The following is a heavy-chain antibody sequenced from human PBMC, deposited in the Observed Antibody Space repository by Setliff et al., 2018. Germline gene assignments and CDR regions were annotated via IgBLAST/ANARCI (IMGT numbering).Heavy chain of an antibody. CDR2: ISSTSTYI. V-gene: IGHV3-21*01. CDR3: TRARDIAPTYYYMDV. J-gene: IGHJ6*03. Sequence: GGSLRLSCVASGFTFSSHGMTWVRQAPGKGLEWVSAISSTSTYIYYADSVKGRFTISRDNSKNSLYLHMNSLRAEDTAVYYCTRARDIAPTYYYMDVWGKGTTVTVSS. D-gene: IGHD5-12*01. CDR1: GFTFSSHG.